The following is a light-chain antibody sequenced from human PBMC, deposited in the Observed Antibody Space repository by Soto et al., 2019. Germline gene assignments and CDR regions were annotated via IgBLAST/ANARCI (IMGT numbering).Light chain of an antibody. V-gene: IGKV1-16*02. CDR2: HAS. CDR3: QRDSYYPIT. Sequence: IQMTQSPSSLSAPVEHSVTITCRASQGINHSLAWFQQRPGKAPKYLIYHASILRSGVPSKISGSGSGTNFALYINSLRPEEFATYSCQRDSYYPITVGQGTRLELK. J-gene: IGKJ5*01. CDR1: QGINHS.